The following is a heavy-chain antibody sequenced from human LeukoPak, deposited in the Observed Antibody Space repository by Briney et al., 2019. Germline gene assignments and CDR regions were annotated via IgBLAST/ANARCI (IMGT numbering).Heavy chain of an antibody. V-gene: IGHV1-69*13. Sequence: ASVTVSCKASGGTFSSYAISWVRQAPGQGLEWMGGIIPIFGTANYAQKFQGRVTITADESTSTAYMELSSLRSEDTAVYYCARDGDYYDSSGYHDWGQGTLVTVSS. J-gene: IGHJ4*02. CDR1: GGTFSSYA. CDR2: IIPIFGTA. CDR3: ARDGDYYDSSGYHD. D-gene: IGHD3-22*01.